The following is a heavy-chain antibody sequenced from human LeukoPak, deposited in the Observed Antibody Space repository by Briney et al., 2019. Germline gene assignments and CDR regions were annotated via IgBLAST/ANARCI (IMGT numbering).Heavy chain of an antibody. D-gene: IGHD3-10*01. CDR3: AKDRGPKEYYFDY. CDR2: IKSDGSNI. V-gene: IGHV3-74*01. Sequence: GGSLRLSCAASGFTFSSYWMHWVRQPPGKGLVWVSRIKSDGSNIVYADSVKGRFTISRDNAKNTLFLQMNSLRAEDTAVYYCAKDRGPKEYYFDYWGQGTLVTVSS. J-gene: IGHJ4*02. CDR1: GFTFSSYW.